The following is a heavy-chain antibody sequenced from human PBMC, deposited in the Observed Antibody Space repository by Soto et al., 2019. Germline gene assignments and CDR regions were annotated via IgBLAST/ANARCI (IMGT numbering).Heavy chain of an antibody. V-gene: IGHV3-7*05. CDR1: GFSLSSHW. J-gene: IGHJ2*01. D-gene: IGHD3-10*01. Sequence: EVQLVESGGGLVQPGGSLRLSCVGSGFSLSSHWMSGVRQAPGKGLEWVANIKQDGSEQDYADSVKGRFTISRDNAKSSVFLQLNSLRAEDTAVFYCARGFFGSGSVYADWYFDLWGRGTLVTVSS. CDR2: IKQDGSEQ. CDR3: ARGFFGSGSVYADWYFDL.